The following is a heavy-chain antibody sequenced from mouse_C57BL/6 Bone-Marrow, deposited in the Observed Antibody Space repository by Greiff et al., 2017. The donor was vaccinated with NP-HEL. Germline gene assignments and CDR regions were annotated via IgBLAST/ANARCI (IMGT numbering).Heavy chain of an antibody. J-gene: IGHJ1*03. D-gene: IGHD1-1*01. CDR2: INSDGGST. V-gene: IGHV5-2*01. CDR1: EYEFPSHD. Sequence: DVKLVESGGGLVQPGESLKLSCESNEYEFPSHDMSWVRKTPEKRLELVAAINSDGGSTYYPDTMERRFIISRDNTKKTLYLQMSSLRSEDTALYYCARVITTVVATEDWYFDVWGTGTTVTVSS. CDR3: ARVITTVVATEDWYFDV.